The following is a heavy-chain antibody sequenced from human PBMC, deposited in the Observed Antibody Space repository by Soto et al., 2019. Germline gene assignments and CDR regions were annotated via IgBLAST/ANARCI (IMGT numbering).Heavy chain of an antibody. J-gene: IGHJ6*02. CDR2: LYYSGST. D-gene: IGHD2-2*02. Sequence: QVQLQESGPGLVKPSQTLSLTCTVSGGSISSGDYYWSWIRQPPGKGLEWIGNLYYSGSTYYNPSLKSRVTISVDTSKKQFFLKLISVTAADTAVYYCARNRCRVAAAIRSPWRCDGMDVSGQGTTDTVS. CDR1: GGSISSGDYY. CDR3: ARNRCRVAAAIRSPWRCDGMDV. V-gene: IGHV4-30-4*01.